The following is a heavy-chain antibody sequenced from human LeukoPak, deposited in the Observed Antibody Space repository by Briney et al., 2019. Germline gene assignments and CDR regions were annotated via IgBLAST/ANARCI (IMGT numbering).Heavy chain of an antibody. CDR2: INPSGGST. V-gene: IGHV1-46*01. CDR3: ARAERRLPLGY. J-gene: IGHJ4*02. Sequence: GASVNVSCKASGYTFTSYYMHWVRQAPGQGLEWMGIINPSGGSTSYAQKFQGRVTMTRDTSTSTVYMELSSLRSEDTAVYYCARAERRLPLGYWGQGTLVTVSS. CDR1: GYTFTSYY. D-gene: IGHD2-15*01.